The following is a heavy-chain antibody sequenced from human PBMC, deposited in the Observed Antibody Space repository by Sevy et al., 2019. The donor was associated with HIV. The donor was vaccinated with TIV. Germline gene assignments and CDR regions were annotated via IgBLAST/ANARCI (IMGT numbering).Heavy chain of an antibody. CDR1: GFTFSSYE. CDR2: ISSRGSTI. D-gene: IGHD3-22*01. V-gene: IGHV3-48*03. J-gene: IGHJ4*02. CDR3: ARGRRNYYDSSGYPYYFDY. Sequence: GGSLRLSCAASGFTFSSYEMNWVRQAPGKGLEWVSYISSRGSTIYYADSVKGRFTISRDNAKNSLYLQMNSLRAEDTAVYYCARGRRNYYDSSGYPYYFDYWGQGTLVTVSS.